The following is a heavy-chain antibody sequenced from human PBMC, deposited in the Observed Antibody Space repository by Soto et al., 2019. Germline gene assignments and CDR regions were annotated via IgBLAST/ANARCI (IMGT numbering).Heavy chain of an antibody. CDR3: ASWGIAAGDY. V-gene: IGHV3-33*01. J-gene: IGHJ4*02. CDR2: IGYDGSNK. CDR1: GFTFSSYG. Sequence: QVQLVESGGGVVQPGRSLRLSCAASGFTFSSYGMHWVRQAPGKGLEWVAVIGYDGSNKYYADSVKGRFTISRDNSKNTLDLRLNSLRAEDTGVYYCASWGIAAGDYWGEGALVTVSS. D-gene: IGHD6-13*01.